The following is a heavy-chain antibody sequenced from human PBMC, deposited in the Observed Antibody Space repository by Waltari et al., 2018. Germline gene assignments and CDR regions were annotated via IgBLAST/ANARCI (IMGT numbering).Heavy chain of an antibody. CDR2: MNPNSGNT. Sequence: QVQLVQSGAAVKKPGASGKVSCKASGDTSTRYAISGVRPAPGQGLEWMGWMNPNSGNTGYAQKFQGRVTITRNTSISTAYMELSSLRSEDTAVYYCARGVAAAGLGWFDPWGQGTLVTVSS. D-gene: IGHD6-13*01. J-gene: IGHJ5*02. CDR1: GDTSTRYA. V-gene: IGHV1-8*03. CDR3: ARGVAAAGLGWFDP.